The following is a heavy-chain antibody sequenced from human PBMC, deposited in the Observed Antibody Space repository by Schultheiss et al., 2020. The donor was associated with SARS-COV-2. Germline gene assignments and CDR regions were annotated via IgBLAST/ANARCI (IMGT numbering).Heavy chain of an antibody. CDR1: GGSISSYY. V-gene: IGHV4-34*01. CDR2: IYHSGST. D-gene: IGHD4-23*01. J-gene: IGHJ6*02. Sequence: SQTLSLTCTVSGGSISSYYWSWIRQPPGKGLEWIGEIYHSGSTNYNPSLKSRVTISVDTSKNQFALKLSSVTAADTAVYYCAITGGNNYYYYGMDVWGQGTTVTVSS. CDR3: AITGGNNYYYYGMDV.